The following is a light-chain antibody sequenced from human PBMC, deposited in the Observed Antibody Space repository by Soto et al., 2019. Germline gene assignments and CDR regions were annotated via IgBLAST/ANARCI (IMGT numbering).Light chain of an antibody. J-gene: IGKJ4*01. Sequence: EIGLTQSPVTLSLSPGERATLSCMSSESVNSFLAWYQQKPGQATRLLIYDTSKRATGIPARFSGSGSGTDFTLTISSLEPEDFAIYYCHQRAKWPLTFGGGTKVEIK. V-gene: IGKV3-11*01. CDR1: ESVNSF. CDR2: DTS. CDR3: HQRAKWPLT.